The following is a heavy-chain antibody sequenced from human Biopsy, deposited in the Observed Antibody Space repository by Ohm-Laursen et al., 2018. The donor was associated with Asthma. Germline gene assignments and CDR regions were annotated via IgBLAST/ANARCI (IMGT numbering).Heavy chain of an antibody. Sequence: SLRLSCTASGFVFSQCGMHWVRQGPGKGLEWVALVSSDGHNKYYEDSVKGRFTISRDNSRKRLYLQINRLTVEDSAVYFCARQSGQDYDDSNGFDIWGQGTKVAVSS. V-gene: IGHV3-30*03. CDR2: VSSDGHNK. J-gene: IGHJ3*02. CDR3: ARQSGQDYDDSNGFDI. D-gene: IGHD3-22*01. CDR1: GFVFSQCG.